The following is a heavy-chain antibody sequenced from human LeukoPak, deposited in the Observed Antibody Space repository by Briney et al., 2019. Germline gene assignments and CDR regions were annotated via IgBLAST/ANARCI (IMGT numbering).Heavy chain of an antibody. D-gene: IGHD6-19*01. CDR3: AKSSWLGPFDY. Sequence: GRSLRLSCAASGFTFDDYAMRWVRQAPGKGLEWVSGISWNSGSIGYADSVKGRFTISRDNAKNSLYLQMNSLRAEDTALYYCAKSSWLGPFDYWGQGTLVTVSS. V-gene: IGHV3-9*01. CDR2: ISWNSGSI. J-gene: IGHJ4*02. CDR1: GFTFDDYA.